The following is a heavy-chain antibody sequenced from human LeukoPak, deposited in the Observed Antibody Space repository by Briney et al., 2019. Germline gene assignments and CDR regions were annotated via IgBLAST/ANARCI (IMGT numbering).Heavy chain of an antibody. D-gene: IGHD3-10*01. V-gene: IGHV4-30-2*03. CDR2: INYSGST. CDR1: GGSISSGGYS. CDR3: ARCITMVRGIIRPPDY. J-gene: IGHJ4*02. Sequence: PSQTLSLTCAVSGGSISSGGYSWGWIRQSPGKGLDWIGSINYSGSTYYSPSLKSRVTISVDTSKNQFSLKLSSVTATDTAVYYCARCITMVRGIIRPPDYWGQGTLVTVSS.